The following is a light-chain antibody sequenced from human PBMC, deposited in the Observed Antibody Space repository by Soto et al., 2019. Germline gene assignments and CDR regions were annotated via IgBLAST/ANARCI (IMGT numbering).Light chain of an antibody. J-gene: IGKJ5*01. CDR1: QSVSSSS. Sequence: ETVLTQSPGPLSLSPGERATLSRRASQSVSSSSLAWYQQRPGQAPRLLIYGTSSRATGIPDRFSGSGSGTDFTLTIRRLEPEDFAVYFCQRYGSSPLITFGQGTRRENK. V-gene: IGKV3-20*01. CDR2: GTS. CDR3: QRYGSSPLIT.